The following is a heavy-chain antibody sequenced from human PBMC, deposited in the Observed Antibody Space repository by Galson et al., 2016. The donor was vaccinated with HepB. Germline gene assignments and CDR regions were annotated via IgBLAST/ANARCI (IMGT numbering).Heavy chain of an antibody. V-gene: IGHV4-39*01. J-gene: IGHJ4*02. CDR3: ARHDENVRPYYFDH. CDR2: VFYSGSA. CDR1: GVSISSRSYY. D-gene: IGHD6-6*01. Sequence: SETLSLTCTVSGVSISSRSYYWGWIRQPPGKGLEWIGSVFYSGSAYFNLSLKSRVTITVDTSQNQFSLKLKSVTAADTAVYYCARHDENVRPYYFDHWGQGALGTVSS.